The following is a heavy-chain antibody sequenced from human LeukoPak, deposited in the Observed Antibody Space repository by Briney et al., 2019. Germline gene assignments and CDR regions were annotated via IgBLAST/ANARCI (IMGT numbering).Heavy chain of an antibody. Sequence: PGGSLRLSCAASGITASSYEMDWVRQAPGKGLEWVSHISGSGGTIYYADSARGRFTISRDNTKNSLYLRMNSMRAEDTALYYCARARSGWPQGPYYFDSWGQGTLVTVSS. D-gene: IGHD2-15*01. V-gene: IGHV3-48*03. J-gene: IGHJ4*02. CDR2: ISGSGGTI. CDR3: ARARSGWPQGPYYFDS. CDR1: GITASSYE.